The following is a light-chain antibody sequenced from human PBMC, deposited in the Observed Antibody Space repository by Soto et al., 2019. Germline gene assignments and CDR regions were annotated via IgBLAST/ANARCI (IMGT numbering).Light chain of an antibody. CDR3: SLYTSSSNPDV. CDR2: DVT. Sequence: QSVLPQPASVCGSPGQSITISCTGTSSDVGGYNYVSWYQQHPVKAPKLMIYDVTNRPSGVSDRFSGSKSGNTASLTISGIQAEDEADYYCSLYTSSSNPDVFGTGTKVTVL. CDR1: SSDVGGYNY. V-gene: IGLV2-14*03. J-gene: IGLJ1*01.